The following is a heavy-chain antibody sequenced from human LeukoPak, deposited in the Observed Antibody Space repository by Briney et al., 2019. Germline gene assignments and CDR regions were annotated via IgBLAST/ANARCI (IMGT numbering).Heavy chain of an antibody. CDR1: GGSISSSSYY. J-gene: IGHJ4*02. CDR3: ARHITIFGVVIKGGSYYFDY. CDR2: IYYSGST. V-gene: IGHV4-39*01. Sequence: SETLSLTCTVSGGSISSSSYYWGWIRQPPGKGLEWIGSIYYSGSTYYNPSLKSRVTISVDTSKNQFSLKLSSVTAADTAVYYCARHITIFGVVIKGGSYYFDYWGQGTLVTVSS. D-gene: IGHD3-3*01.